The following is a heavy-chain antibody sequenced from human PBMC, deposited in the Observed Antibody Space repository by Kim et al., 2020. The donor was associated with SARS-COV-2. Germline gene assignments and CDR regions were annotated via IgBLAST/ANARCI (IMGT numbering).Heavy chain of an antibody. D-gene: IGHD3-10*01. Sequence: ASVKVSCKASGYTFTTYGISWVRQAPGQGLEWMGWIGAAYIDTYYGKTNYAQNFQGRVIMTTDTSTTTAYMELRSLRSDDTAVYYCARDWKVGSGSYYERNYFDPWGQGTLVTVSS. CDR1: GYTFTTYG. J-gene: IGHJ4*02. CDR3: ARDWKVGSGSYYERNYFDP. CDR2: IGAAYIDTYYGKT. V-gene: IGHV1-18*01.